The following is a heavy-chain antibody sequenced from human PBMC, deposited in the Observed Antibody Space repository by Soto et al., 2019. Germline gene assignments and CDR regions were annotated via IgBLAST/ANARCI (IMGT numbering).Heavy chain of an antibody. CDR2: IIPILGIA. CDR3: ARDRGDYGFGYYYRDV. CDR1: GGTFSSYT. J-gene: IGHJ6*03. Sequence: QVQLVQSGAEVKKPGSSVKVSCKASGGTFSSYTISWVRQAPGQGLEWMGRIIPILGIANYAQKFQGRVTITADKSTSTDDMELSSLRSEDTAVYYCARDRGDYGFGYYYRDVWGKGTTVTVSS. V-gene: IGHV1-69*08. D-gene: IGHD4-17*01.